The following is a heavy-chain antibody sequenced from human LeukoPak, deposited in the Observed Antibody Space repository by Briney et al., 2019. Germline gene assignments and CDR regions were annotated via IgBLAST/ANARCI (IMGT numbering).Heavy chain of an antibody. CDR3: ARGGTYDI. CDR1: GFTFSMYW. J-gene: IGHJ3*02. CDR2: MKQDGSQK. V-gene: IGHV3-7*01. Sequence: GGSLRLSCVASGFTFSMYWMTWFRQAPGKGLEWVANMKQDGSQKNYVDSVKGRFTISIDNAKKSLYLQMSSLRGEDTAVYYCARGGTYDIWGQGTRVTVSS.